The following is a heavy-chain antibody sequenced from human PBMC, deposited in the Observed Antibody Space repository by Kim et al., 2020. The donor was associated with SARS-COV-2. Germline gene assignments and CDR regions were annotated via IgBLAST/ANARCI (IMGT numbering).Heavy chain of an antibody. J-gene: IGHJ4*01. D-gene: IGHD3-3*01. Sequence: SETLSLTCTVSGASISSSAYYWGWIRQPPGKGLEWIGSIFYRGGPDYNTSLKSRVTISMDTSKNQFSLRLTSVTASDTAIYYCARLESGTLTFFDYWC. CDR2: IFYRGGP. CDR3: ARLESGTLTFFDY. V-gene: IGHV4-39*01. CDR1: GASISSSAYY.